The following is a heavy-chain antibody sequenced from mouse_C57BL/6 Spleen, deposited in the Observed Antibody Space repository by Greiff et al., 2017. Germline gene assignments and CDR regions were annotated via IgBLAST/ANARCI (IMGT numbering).Heavy chain of an antibody. CDR3: ARKRELGDYAMDY. V-gene: IGHV1-59*01. J-gene: IGHJ4*01. CDR2: IDPSDSYT. D-gene: IGHD4-1*01. CDR1: GYTFTSYW. Sequence: QVQLQQPGAELVRPGTSVKLSCKACGYTFTSYWMHWVKQRPGQGLEWIGVIDPSDSYTNYNQKFKGKATLTVDTSSSTAYMQLSSLTSEDSAVYYCARKRELGDYAMDYWGQGTSVTVSS.